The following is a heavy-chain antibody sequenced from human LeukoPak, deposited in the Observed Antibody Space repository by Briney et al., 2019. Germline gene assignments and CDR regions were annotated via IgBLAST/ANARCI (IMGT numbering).Heavy chain of an antibody. CDR1: GGSFSGYY. Sequence: SETLSLTCAVYGGSFSGYYWGWIRQPPGKGLEWIGEINHSGSTNYNPSLKSRVTISVDTSKNQFSLKLSSVTAADTAVYYCARVHPLGTYYDILTGYPQRSFDYWGQGTLVTVSS. D-gene: IGHD3-9*01. CDR3: ARVHPLGTYYDILTGYPQRSFDY. V-gene: IGHV4-34*01. CDR2: INHSGST. J-gene: IGHJ4*02.